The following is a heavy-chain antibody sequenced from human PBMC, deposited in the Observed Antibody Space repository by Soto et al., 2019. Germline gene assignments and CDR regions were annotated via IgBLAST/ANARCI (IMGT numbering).Heavy chain of an antibody. D-gene: IGHD6-13*01. CDR1: GFSFSDHY. CDR3: TRDNPRAPGTLDY. J-gene: IGHJ4*02. Sequence: EMQLVESGGGLVRPGGSLRLSCAASGFSFSDHYMDWVRQAPGKWLEWVGRIRNKANRYTTEYAASVKGRFTISRDDSKNSLYLQMNSLVTDDTAVYFCTRDNPRAPGTLDYWGQGTLVSVSS. V-gene: IGHV3-72*01. CDR2: IRNKANRYTT.